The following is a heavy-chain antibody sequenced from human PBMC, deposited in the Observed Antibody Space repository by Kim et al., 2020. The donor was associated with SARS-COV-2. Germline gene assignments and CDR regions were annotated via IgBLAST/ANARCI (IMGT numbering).Heavy chain of an antibody. CDR1: GFIFRGFW. V-gene: IGHV3-7*01. CDR3: ARVFGIYGEYSYNWFDP. J-gene: IGHJ5*02. D-gene: IGHD2-21*01. CDR2: INQDGSGA. Sequence: GGSLRLSCASSGFIFRGFWMSWVRQAPGRGLEWVANINQDGSGAYYVDSVKGRFTISRDNTKKSLYLQMNNLRVADTAVYYCARVFGIYGEYSYNWFDPWGRGTLVTVSS.